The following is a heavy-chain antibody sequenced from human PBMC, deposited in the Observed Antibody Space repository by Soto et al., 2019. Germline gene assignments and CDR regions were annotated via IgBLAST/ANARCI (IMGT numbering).Heavy chain of an antibody. CDR2: ISAYNGNT. J-gene: IGHJ4*02. D-gene: IGHD2-15*01. CDR3: ASSTGYCSGGSCYSVGYYFDY. CDR1: GYTFTSYG. Sequence: QVQLVQSGAEVKKPGASVKVSCKASGYTFTSYGISWVRQAPGQGLEWMGWISAYNGNTNYAQKFQGRVTMTRDTSISTAYMELSRLRSDDTAVYYCASSTGYCSGGSCYSVGYYFDYWGQGTLVTVSS. V-gene: IGHV1-18*01.